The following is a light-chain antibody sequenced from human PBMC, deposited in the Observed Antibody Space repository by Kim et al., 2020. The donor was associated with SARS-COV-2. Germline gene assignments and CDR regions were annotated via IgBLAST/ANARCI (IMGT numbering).Light chain of an antibody. V-gene: IGLV1-44*01. Sequence: QRVSISCSGRTSNIGSNTVNWYQQLPGAAPKLLIHANNQRPAGVPDRFSGAKSGTSASLAISGLHSDDEADYYCAVWDDSLNGRVVFGGGTQLTVL. CDR3: AVWDDSLNGRVV. CDR1: TSNIGSNT. J-gene: IGLJ2*01. CDR2: ANN.